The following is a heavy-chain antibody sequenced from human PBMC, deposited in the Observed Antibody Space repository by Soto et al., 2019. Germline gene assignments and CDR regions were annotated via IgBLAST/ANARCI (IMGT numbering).Heavy chain of an antibody. CDR1: GFTLSGYA. D-gene: IGHD6-6*01. Sequence: GGSLRLSCAASGFTLSGYAMDWVRQAPGKGLEYVSGISSNGVGTYYANSVQGRFTISRDNSKNTVYLQMGSLRPEDMAVYYRARRARPDFYYMDVWGKGTKVTVSS. CDR3: ARRARPDFYYMDV. V-gene: IGHV3-64*01. J-gene: IGHJ6*03. CDR2: ISSNGVGT.